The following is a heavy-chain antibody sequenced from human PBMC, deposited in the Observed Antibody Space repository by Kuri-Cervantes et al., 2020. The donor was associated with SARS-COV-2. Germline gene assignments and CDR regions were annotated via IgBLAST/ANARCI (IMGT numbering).Heavy chain of an antibody. J-gene: IGHJ5*02. CDR2: IIPIFDTA. V-gene: IGHV1-69*05. D-gene: IGHD1-20*01. CDR3: ASITGTTEWFDP. Sequence: SVKVSCKASGGTFSSYAISWVRQAPGQGLEWMGGIIPIFDTANYAQKFQGRVTITTDESTSTAYMELSSLRSEDTAVYYCASITGTTEWFDPWGQGTLVTVSS. CDR1: GGTFSSYA.